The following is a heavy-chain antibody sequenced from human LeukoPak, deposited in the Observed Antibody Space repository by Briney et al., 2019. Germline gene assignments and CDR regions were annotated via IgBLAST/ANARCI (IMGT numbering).Heavy chain of an antibody. CDR1: GYTFTSYY. D-gene: IGHD6-19*01. J-gene: IGHJ4*02. CDR2: INPSGGST. CDR3: ARGVALQPSIAVAALLDY. Sequence: ASVKVSCKASGYTFTSYYMHWVRQAPGQGLEWMGIINPSGGSTSYAQKFQGRVTMTRDTSTSTVYMELRSLRSDDTAVYYCARGVALQPSIAVAALLDYWGQGTLVTVSS. V-gene: IGHV1-46*01.